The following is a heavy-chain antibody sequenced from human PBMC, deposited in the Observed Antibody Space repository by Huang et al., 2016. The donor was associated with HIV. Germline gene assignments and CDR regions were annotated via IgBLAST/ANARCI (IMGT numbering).Heavy chain of an antibody. CDR1: GFTFSKAW. CDR2: SKSKTDGWTT. CDR3: TTHLDYYDSSGYYFGNY. D-gene: IGHD3-22*01. J-gene: IGHJ4*02. V-gene: IGHV3-15*06. Sequence: EVQLVESGGGLVKPGGSLRLSCAASGFTFSKAWMNWVRQAPGKGRGGVGSSKSKTDGWTTYYTAPVKGRFTISRDDSRNTLYLQMNSLKTEDTAVYYCTTHLDYYDSSGYYFGNYWGQGTLVTVSS.